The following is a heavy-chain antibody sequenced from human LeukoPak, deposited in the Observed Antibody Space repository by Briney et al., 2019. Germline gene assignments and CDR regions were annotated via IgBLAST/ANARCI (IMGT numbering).Heavy chain of an antibody. D-gene: IGHD3-10*01. CDR2: ISGSGGST. Sequence: GGSLRLSCAASGFTFSSYAMSWVRQAPGKGLEWVSAISGSGGSTYYADSVRGRFTISRDNSKNTLYLQMNSLRAEDTAVYCCASEVLLWFGEFDYWGQGTLVTVSS. CDR1: GFTFSSYA. V-gene: IGHV3-23*01. CDR3: ASEVLLWFGEFDY. J-gene: IGHJ4*02.